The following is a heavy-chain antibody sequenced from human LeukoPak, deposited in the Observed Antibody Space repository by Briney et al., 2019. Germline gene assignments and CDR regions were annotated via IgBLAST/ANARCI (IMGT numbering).Heavy chain of an antibody. CDR3: ARDLGSIVGVDDAFDI. V-gene: IGHV4-39*07. CDR2: IYYSGST. Sequence: KPSETLSLTCTVSGGSISSSSYYWGWIRQPPGKGLEWIGSIYYSGSTYYNPSLKSRVTISVDTSKNQFSLKLSSVTAADTAVYYCARDLGSIVGVDDAFDIWGQGTMVTVSS. CDR1: GGSISSSSYY. D-gene: IGHD1-26*01. J-gene: IGHJ3*02.